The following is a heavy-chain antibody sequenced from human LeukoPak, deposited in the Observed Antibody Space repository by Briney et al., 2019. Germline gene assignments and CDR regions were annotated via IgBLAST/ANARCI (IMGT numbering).Heavy chain of an antibody. D-gene: IGHD2-2*01. J-gene: IGHJ5*02. CDR3: AKGYCSSTSCYDGGDWFDP. Sequence: GGSLRLSCAASEFTFTSYAMSWVRQAPGKGLEWVAFIRYDGSNKYYADSVKGRFTISRDNSKNTLYLQMNSLRAEDTAVYYCAKGYCSSTSCYDGGDWFDPWGQGTLVTVSS. CDR2: IRYDGSNK. V-gene: IGHV3-30*02. CDR1: EFTFTSYA.